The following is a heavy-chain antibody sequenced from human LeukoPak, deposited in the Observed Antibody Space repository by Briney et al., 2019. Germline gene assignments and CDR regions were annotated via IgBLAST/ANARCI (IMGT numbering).Heavy chain of an antibody. D-gene: IGHD6-13*01. CDR2: ISSSGTTI. CDR1: GFSFSGYS. V-gene: IGHV3-48*02. Sequence: GGSLRLSCAASGFSFSGYSMTWVRQAPGKGLEWVSYISSSGTTIYYAASVKGRFTISRDNGKNSLYLQMNSLRDEDTAVYYCSRESRYSSDHWGQGTLVTVSS. J-gene: IGHJ4*02. CDR3: SRESRYSSDH.